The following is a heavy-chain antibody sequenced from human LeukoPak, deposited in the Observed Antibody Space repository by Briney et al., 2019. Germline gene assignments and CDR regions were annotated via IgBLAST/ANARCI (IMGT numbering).Heavy chain of an antibody. J-gene: IGHJ4*02. D-gene: IGHD5-24*01. CDR3: ARKRRDGYNLGYFDY. CDR1: GGSISSGDYY. Sequence: SETLSLTCTVSGGSISSGDYYWSWIRQPPGKGLEWIGYIYYSGSTYYNPSLKSRLTISVDTSENQFSLKLSSVTAADTAVYYCARKRRDGYNLGYFDYWGQGTLVTVSP. V-gene: IGHV4-30-4*08. CDR2: IYYSGST.